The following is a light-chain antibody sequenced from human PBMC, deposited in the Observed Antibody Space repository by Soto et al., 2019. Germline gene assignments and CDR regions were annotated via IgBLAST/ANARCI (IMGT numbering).Light chain of an antibody. CDR1: RDISTL. CDR2: AAS. CDR3: QKYSSAPFA. J-gene: IGKJ5*01. Sequence: DIQMTQSPSSLSASVGDRVTMTCRASRDISTLLAWYQQKPGKVPELLIYAASTLQSGVPSRFSGSGSGTDFTLTISSLQTEDVATYYCQKYSSAPFAFGQGTRREIK. V-gene: IGKV1-27*01.